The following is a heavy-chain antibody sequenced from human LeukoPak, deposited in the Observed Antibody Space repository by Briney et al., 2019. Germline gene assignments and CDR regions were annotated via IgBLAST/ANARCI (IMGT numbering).Heavy chain of an antibody. V-gene: IGHV3-13*01. J-gene: IGHJ3*02. CDR3: AREGRGSSADAFDI. CDR2: VGIVGDT. D-gene: IGHD3-16*01. CDR1: GFTFSSYE. Sequence: GGSLRLSCAASGFTFSSYEMHWVRQATGKGLEWVSAVGIVGDTFYTGSVKGRFTTSRENAENSLFLQMNSLRAGDTAVYYCAREGRGSSADAFDIWGQGTMVTDSS.